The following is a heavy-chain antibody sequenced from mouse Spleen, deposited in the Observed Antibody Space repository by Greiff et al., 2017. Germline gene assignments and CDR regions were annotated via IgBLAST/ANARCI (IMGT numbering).Heavy chain of an antibody. CDR1: GFSLTSYG. V-gene: IGHV2-2*01. Sequence: QVQLQQSGPGLVQPSQSLSITCTVSGFSLTSYGVHWVRQSPGKGLEWLGVIWSGGSTDYNAAFISRLSISKDNSKSQVFFKMNSLQADDTAIYYCARTPSNWALDYWGQGTTLTVSS. CDR2: IWSGGST. D-gene: IGHD4-1*01. CDR3: ARTPSNWALDY. J-gene: IGHJ2*01.